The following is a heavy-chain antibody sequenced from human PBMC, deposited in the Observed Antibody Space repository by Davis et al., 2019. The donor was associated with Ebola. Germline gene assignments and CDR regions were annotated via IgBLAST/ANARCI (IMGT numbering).Heavy chain of an antibody. CDR1: GYTFTSYD. CDR3: TRSESSSGWFDP. V-gene: IGHV1-8*01. J-gene: IGHJ5*02. D-gene: IGHD6-25*01. CDR2: MNPNSGNT. Sequence: AASVTVSCKASGYTFTSYDINWVRQATGQGLEWMGWMNPNSGNTGYAQKFQGRVTMTRNTSISTAYMELSSLRSEDTALYYCTRSESSSGWFDPWGQGTPVTVSS.